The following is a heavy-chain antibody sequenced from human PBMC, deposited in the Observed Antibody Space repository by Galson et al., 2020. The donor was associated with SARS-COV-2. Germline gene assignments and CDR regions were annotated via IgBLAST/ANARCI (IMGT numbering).Heavy chain of an antibody. J-gene: IGHJ4*02. CDR3: AKDANPWIQLEGCDY. D-gene: IGHD5-12*01. CDR2: INPKNGGT. V-gene: IGHV1-2*02. CDR1: GYTFTDYY. Sequence: ASVKVSCKASGYTFTDYYIHWVRQAPGQGLQWMGWINPKNGGTTSASQFRDRITMTRDTSITTAYMSLNRLTSDDTAVYFCAKDANPWIQLEGCDYWGQGTLVTVSS.